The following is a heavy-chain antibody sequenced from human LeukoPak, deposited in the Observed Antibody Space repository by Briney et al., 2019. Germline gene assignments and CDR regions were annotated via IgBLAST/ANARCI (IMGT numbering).Heavy chain of an antibody. CDR3: ARHGWVYYDCSGYYY. J-gene: IGHJ4*02. CDR1: GGSFSGYY. Sequence: SETLSLTCAVYGGSFSGYYWSWIRQPPGKGLEWIGEINHSGSTNYNPSLKSRVTISVDTSKNQFSLKLSSVTAADTAVYYCARHGWVYYDCSGYYYWGQGTLVTVSS. D-gene: IGHD3-22*01. V-gene: IGHV4-34*01. CDR2: INHSGST.